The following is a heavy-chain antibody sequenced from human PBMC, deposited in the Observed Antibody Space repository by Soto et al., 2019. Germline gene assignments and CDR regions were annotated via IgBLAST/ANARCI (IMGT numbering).Heavy chain of an antibody. V-gene: IGHV3-15*07. Sequence: PGGSLRLSCAAPGFTFSNAWINWVRQAPGKGLEWVGRIKSKTDGGTTDYAEPVKGRFAISRDDSNNMVYLQMNSLKIEDTAVYYCTTDSYSTIIIVRFDYWGHGTLVTVPS. CDR3: TTDSYSTIIIVRFDY. D-gene: IGHD3-22*01. J-gene: IGHJ4*01. CDR1: GFTFSNAW. CDR2: IKSKTDGGTT.